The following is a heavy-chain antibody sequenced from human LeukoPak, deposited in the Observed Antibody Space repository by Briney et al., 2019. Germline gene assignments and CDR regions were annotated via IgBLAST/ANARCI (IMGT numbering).Heavy chain of an antibody. CDR1: GFTFNTYN. D-gene: IGHD3-22*01. V-gene: IGHV3-21*01. J-gene: IGHJ4*02. Sequence: GGSLRLSCAGSGFTFNTYNMNWVRQAPGKGLEWVSSISSSSSYIYYADSVKGRFTISRDSAKNSLYLQMNSLRAEDTAVYYCARLYDGSAYHADHFDYWGQGTLVTVSS. CDR2: ISSSSSYI. CDR3: ARLYDGSAYHADHFDY.